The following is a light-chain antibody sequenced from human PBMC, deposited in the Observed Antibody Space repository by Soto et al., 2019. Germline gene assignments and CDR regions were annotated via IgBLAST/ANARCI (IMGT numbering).Light chain of an antibody. J-gene: IGLJ1*01. CDR1: SSDVGAFYY. V-gene: IGLV2-14*01. CDR2: EVS. CDR3: SSCTTTSTAV. Sequence: QSVLTQPASVSGSPGQSTTISCTGTSSDVGAFYYVSWYQQHPGKAPKLMISEVSSRPSGVSYRFSGSKSGNTASLTISGLQAEDEADYYCSSCTTTSTAVFGTGTKVTVL.